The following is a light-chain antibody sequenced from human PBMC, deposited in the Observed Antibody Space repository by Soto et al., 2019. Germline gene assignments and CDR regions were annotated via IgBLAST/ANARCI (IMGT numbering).Light chain of an antibody. Sequence: EIVMTQSPATLSVSPGESATLSCRASQSVSNNLAWYQQKPGQAPRLLISGASTRATGIPARFSGSGSETEFTLTISSLKSEDFGVYYCQQYHKWPPITFGQGTRLENK. J-gene: IGKJ5*01. CDR2: GAS. V-gene: IGKV3D-15*01. CDR1: QSVSNN. CDR3: QQYHKWPPIT.